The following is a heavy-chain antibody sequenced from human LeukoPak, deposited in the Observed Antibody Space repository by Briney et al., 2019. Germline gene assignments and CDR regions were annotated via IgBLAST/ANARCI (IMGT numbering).Heavy chain of an antibody. V-gene: IGHV4-4*07. CDR1: GGSIGSYY. Sequence: SETLSLTCTVSGGSIGSYYWSWIRQPAGKGLEWIGRIYTSGSTNYNPSLKSRVTMSVDTSKNQFSLKLSSVTAADTAVYYCARVATVTNFYYYYYMDVWGKGTTVTVSS. CDR2: IYTSGST. J-gene: IGHJ6*03. D-gene: IGHD4-17*01. CDR3: ARVATVTNFYYYYYMDV.